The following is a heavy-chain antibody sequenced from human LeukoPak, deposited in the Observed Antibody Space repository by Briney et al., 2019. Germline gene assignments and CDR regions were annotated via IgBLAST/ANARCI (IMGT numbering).Heavy chain of an antibody. CDR3: ARDRRSYDGTSFDS. J-gene: IGHJ4*02. CDR1: GFSFSNYG. D-gene: IGHD3-10*01. CDR2: ISDST. Sequence: GGSLRLSCAASGFSFSNYGMSWVRQAPGEGVEWVSAISDSTWYADSVKGRFTVSRDSSQNTVYLQMNSLRAEDTAVYYCARDRRSYDGTSFDSWGQGTLVTVSS. V-gene: IGHV3-23*01.